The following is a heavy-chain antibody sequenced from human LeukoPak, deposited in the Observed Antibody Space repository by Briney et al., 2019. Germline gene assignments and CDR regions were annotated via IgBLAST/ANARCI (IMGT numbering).Heavy chain of an antibody. V-gene: IGHV1-46*01. CDR2: INPSGGST. J-gene: IGHJ4*02. CDR1: GYTFTSYY. D-gene: IGHD5-24*01. Sequence: ASVKVSCKASGYTFTSYYMHWVRQAPGQGLEWMGIINPSGGSTSYAQKFQGRVTMTRNMSASTVYMELSRLRSDDTAVYYCAREGDGYNYAHGIDYWGQGTLVTVSS. CDR3: AREGDGYNYAHGIDY.